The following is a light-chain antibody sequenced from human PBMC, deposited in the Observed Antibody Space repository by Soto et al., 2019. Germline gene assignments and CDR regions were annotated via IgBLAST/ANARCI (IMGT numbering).Light chain of an antibody. CDR3: QSYDSSLSGLV. V-gene: IGLV1-40*01. J-gene: IGLJ2*01. CDR2: GNS. Sequence: QSVLTQPPSVSGAPGQRVTISCTGSSSNIGAGYDVYWYQQLPGTAPKLLIYGNSNRPSGVPDRFSGSKSGTSATLDITGLQAEDEADYYCQSYDSSLSGLVFGGGTKVTVL. CDR1: SSNIGAGYD.